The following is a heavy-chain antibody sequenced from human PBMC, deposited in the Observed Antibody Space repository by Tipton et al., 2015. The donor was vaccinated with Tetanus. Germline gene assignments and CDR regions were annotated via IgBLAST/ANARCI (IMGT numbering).Heavy chain of an antibody. CDR2: INTGNGET. V-gene: IGHV1-3*05. J-gene: IGHJ3*02. CDR3: ARDKGYGDGYMGAFDI. CDR1: GYTFTSYA. D-gene: IGHD1-1*01. Sequence: QSGPEEKKPGASVKVSCKASGYTFTSYAMHWVRQAPGQSLERMGWINTGNGETRYSQRFQGRVTITRDTSAGTAYMELSSLRSEDTAVYYCARDKGYGDGYMGAFDIWGQATMVTVSS.